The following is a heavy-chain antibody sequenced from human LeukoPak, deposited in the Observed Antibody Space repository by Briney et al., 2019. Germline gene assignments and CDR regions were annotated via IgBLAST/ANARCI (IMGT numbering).Heavy chain of an antibody. CDR2: IDQNGST. J-gene: IGHJ4*02. V-gene: IGHV4-34*01. CDR3: ARGRTVWDF. CDR1: GGSFSGYN. D-gene: IGHD3-16*01. Sequence: SETLSLTCAVYGGSFSGYNWSWIRQPPGKGLEWIGYIDQNGSTNYNPSLKSRVTISVDTSKNHFSLSLSSVAAADTAVYYCARGRTVWDFWGQGTLVTVSS.